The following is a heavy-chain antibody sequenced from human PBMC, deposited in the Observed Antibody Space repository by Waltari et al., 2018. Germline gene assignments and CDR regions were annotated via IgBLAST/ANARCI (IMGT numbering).Heavy chain of an antibody. CDR1: RFTVSSKY. CDR2: IYSGGST. Sequence: EVQLVESGGGLIQPGGSLRLSCAAFRFTVSSKYMSWVRQAPGKGLEWVSVIYSGGSTYYADSVKGRFTISRDNSKNTLYLQMNSLRAEDTAVYYCARDSHRDYGEHSLWGQGTLVTVSS. D-gene: IGHD4-17*01. V-gene: IGHV3-53*01. J-gene: IGHJ4*02. CDR3: ARDSHRDYGEHSL.